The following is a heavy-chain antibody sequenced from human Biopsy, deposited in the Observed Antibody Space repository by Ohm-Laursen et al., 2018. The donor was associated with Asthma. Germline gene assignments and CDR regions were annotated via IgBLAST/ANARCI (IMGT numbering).Heavy chain of an antibody. CDR2: IYSGGGT. V-gene: IGHV3-53*05. D-gene: IGHD1-26*01. Sequence: SLRLSCSASGFTVSTNGMSWVRQPPGKGLEWVSVIYSGGGTYYADSVQGRVTISRGNSKNTLFLEVNSLRPEDTAVYYCAKELFPGWELRRGPDSWGQGTLVTVSS. CDR3: AKELFPGWELRRGPDS. CDR1: GFTVSTNG. J-gene: IGHJ4*02.